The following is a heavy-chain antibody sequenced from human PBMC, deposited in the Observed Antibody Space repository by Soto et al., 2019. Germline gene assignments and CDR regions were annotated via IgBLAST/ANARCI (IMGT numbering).Heavy chain of an antibody. D-gene: IGHD2-8*01. CDR2: IIPILGIA. Sequence: GASVKVSCKASGGTFSSYTISWVRQAPGQGLEWMGRIIPILGIANYAQKFQGRVTITADKSTSTAYMELSSLRSEDTAVYYCARVGYCTNGVCSGNWFDPWGQGTLVTVSS. J-gene: IGHJ5*02. V-gene: IGHV1-69*02. CDR1: GGTFSSYT. CDR3: ARVGYCTNGVCSGNWFDP.